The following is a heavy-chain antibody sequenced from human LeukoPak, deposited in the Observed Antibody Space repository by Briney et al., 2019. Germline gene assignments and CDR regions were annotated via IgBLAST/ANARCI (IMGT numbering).Heavy chain of an antibody. CDR3: ARAPAGCGGTCSFDY. Sequence: SETLSLTCTVSGASLSNSFWSWIRQPAGKGLEWIGRIYSSGRTNYNPSLKSRVTLSIDTSNNQFSLKLTSVTAADTASYYCARAPAGCGGTCSFDYWGQGTLVTVSS. CDR2: IYSSGRT. D-gene: IGHD2-15*01. V-gene: IGHV4-4*07. J-gene: IGHJ4*02. CDR1: GASLSNSF.